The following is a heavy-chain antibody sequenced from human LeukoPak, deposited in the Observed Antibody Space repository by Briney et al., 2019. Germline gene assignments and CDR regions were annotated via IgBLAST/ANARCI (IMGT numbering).Heavy chain of an antibody. V-gene: IGHV5-51*01. CDR3: ASGIEEWELPYYFDY. CDR1: GYSFTSYW. J-gene: IGHJ4*02. CDR2: IYPGDSDT. D-gene: IGHD1-26*01. Sequence: GESLKISRKGSGYSFTSYWIGWVRQMPGKGLEWMGIIYPGDSDTRYSPSFQGQVTISADKSISTAYLQWSSLKASDTAMYYCASGIEEWELPYYFDYWGQGTLVTVSS.